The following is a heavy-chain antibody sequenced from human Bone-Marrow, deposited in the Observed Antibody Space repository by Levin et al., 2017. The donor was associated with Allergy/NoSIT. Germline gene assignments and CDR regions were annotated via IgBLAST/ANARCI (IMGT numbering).Heavy chain of an antibody. CDR1: GFTLSQYW. CDR2: IKPDGTET. Sequence: GGSLRLSCAASGFTLSQYWMSWVRQPPGKGLEWVAKIKPDGTETYYVDSLKGRVTTSRDNTRKPLSLQINNLRAEDTAVYYCARDSFSTSSGLDYYYGLDVWGQGTTVTVSS. J-gene: IGHJ6*02. D-gene: IGHD2/OR15-2a*01. V-gene: IGHV3-7*01. CDR3: ARDSFSTSSGLDYYYGLDV.